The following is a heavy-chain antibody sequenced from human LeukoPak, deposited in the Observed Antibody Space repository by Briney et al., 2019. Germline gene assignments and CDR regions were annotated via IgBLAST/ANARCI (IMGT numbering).Heavy chain of an antibody. CDR1: GVSIINNNYY. V-gene: IGHV4-39*01. Sequence: SETLSRTCFVSGVSIINNNYYWAWIRQPPGKGLEWIGSVHHSGSTSYNPSLKSRVTMSVDTSKNHFTLKLNSVTAADTAVYSCAGHKYYNFWGSFNWFDPWGQGILVTVSS. D-gene: IGHD3-3*01. CDR3: AGHKYYNFWGSFNWFDP. CDR2: VHHSGST. J-gene: IGHJ5*02.